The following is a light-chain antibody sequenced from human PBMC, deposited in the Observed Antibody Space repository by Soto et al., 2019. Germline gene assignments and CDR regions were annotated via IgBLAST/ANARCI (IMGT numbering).Light chain of an antibody. V-gene: IGLV2-11*01. J-gene: IGLJ1*01. CDR3: CSFAGIPAGV. CDR1: SSDVGGYNF. Sequence: QSVLTQPRSVSGSPGQSVTISCTGTSSDVGGYNFVSRYQQHPGKVPKLLIYDVTKRPSGVPDRFSGSKSGNTASLTISGLQADDEADYYCCSFAGIPAGVLGTGTKVTVL. CDR2: DVT.